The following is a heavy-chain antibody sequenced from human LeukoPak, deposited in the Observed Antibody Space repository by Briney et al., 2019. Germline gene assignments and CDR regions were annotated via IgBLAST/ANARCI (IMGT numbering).Heavy chain of an antibody. CDR2: ISGSGGST. CDR3: AKGGNFFIAVADVYYFDY. V-gene: IGHV3-23*01. Sequence: GGSLRLSCAASGFTFSSYAMSWVRQAPGKGLEWVSAISGSGGSTYYADSVKSRFTISRDNSKNTLYLQMNSLRAEDTAVYYCAKGGNFFIAVADVYYFDYWGQGTLVTVSS. J-gene: IGHJ4*02. CDR1: GFTFSSYA. D-gene: IGHD6-19*01.